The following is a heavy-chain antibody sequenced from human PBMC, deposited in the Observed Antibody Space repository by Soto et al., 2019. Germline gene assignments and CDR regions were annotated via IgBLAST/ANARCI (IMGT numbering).Heavy chain of an antibody. CDR3: ARDNSLGWELQERESYFDY. CDR1: GFTFSSYG. CDR2: IWYDGSNK. D-gene: IGHD1-26*01. Sequence: GGSLRLSCAASGFTFSSYGMHWVRQAPGKGLEWVAVIWYDGSNKYYADSVKGRFTISRDNSKNTLYLQMNSLRAEDTAVYYCARDNSLGWELQERESYFDYWGQGTLVTVSS. V-gene: IGHV3-33*01. J-gene: IGHJ4*02.